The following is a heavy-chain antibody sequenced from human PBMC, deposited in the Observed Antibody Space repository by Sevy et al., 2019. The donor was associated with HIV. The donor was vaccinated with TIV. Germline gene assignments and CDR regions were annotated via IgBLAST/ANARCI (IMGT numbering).Heavy chain of an antibody. CDR3: ARVGPGYPFDY. CDR1: GYSISSGYY. CDR2: INLGVNT. Sequence: PSETLSLTCAVSGYSISSGYYWGWIRQSPGKGLEWLGNINLGVNTYYNPSLASRVTISVDKSKNQFSLKLSSVTAADTAVYYCARVGPGYPFDYWGQGTLVTVSS. V-gene: IGHV4-38-2*01. J-gene: IGHJ4*02. D-gene: IGHD3-9*01.